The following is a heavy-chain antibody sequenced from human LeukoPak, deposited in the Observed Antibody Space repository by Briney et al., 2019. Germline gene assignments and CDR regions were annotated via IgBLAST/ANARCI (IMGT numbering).Heavy chain of an antibody. CDR2: IYYSGST. Sequence: PSETLSLTCTVSGGSISSYYWSWIRQPPGKGLEWIGYIYYSGSTNYNPSLKSRVTISVDTSKNQFSPKLSSVTAADTAVYYCARDRYYYDSSGYNVGYGMDVWGQGTTVTVSS. V-gene: IGHV4-59*12. D-gene: IGHD3-22*01. CDR3: ARDRYYYDSSGYNVGYGMDV. CDR1: GGSISSYY. J-gene: IGHJ6*02.